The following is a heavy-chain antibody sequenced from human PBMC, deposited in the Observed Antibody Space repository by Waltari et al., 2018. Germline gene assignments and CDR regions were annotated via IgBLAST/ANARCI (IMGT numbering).Heavy chain of an antibody. CDR2: IYSTGDT. J-gene: IGHJ4*02. Sequence: QVQLQESGPGLVQPSETLSLTCTVSRGSVNTDRYYWNWIRQSAGRTLEWIGRIYSTGDTIYNPSLNSRVTISMDSSQNQVDLNLTAVTTAETAVYYCARMGRSLHRGGLDSWGQGVRVTVSS. CDR1: RGSVNTDRYY. D-gene: IGHD3-10*01. V-gene: IGHV4-61*02. CDR3: ARMGRSLHRGGLDS.